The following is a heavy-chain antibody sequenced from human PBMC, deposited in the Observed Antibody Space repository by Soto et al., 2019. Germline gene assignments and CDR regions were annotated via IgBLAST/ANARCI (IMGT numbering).Heavy chain of an antibody. CDR3: ANEGPVPAAVYYYYGMDV. J-gene: IGHJ6*02. D-gene: IGHD2-2*01. CDR2: ISYDGSNK. Sequence: QVQLVESGGGVVQPGRSLRLSCAASGFTFSSYGMHWVRQAPGKGLEWVAVISYDGSNKYYADSVKGRFTISRDNSKNTLYLEMNSLRAEYTAVYYCANEGPVPAAVYYYYGMDVWGQGTTVTVSS. V-gene: IGHV3-30*18. CDR1: GFTFSSYG.